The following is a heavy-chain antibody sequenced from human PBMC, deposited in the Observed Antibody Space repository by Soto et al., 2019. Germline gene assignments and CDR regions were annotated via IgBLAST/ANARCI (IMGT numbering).Heavy chain of an antibody. CDR2: ITSVVKSK. J-gene: IGHJ5*02. CDR3: ARAAGDCPLNWFDP. Sequence: GGSLRPSCAASGFNSSNHWMHWVRQRPAEGLVWVSRITSVVKSKAYAESVQGRFTISRDKAKNTVYLQMNGLTAEDTAVYYCARAAGDCPLNWFDPWGQGTLVTVSS. V-gene: IGHV3-74*01. D-gene: IGHD2-21*02. CDR1: GFNSSNHW.